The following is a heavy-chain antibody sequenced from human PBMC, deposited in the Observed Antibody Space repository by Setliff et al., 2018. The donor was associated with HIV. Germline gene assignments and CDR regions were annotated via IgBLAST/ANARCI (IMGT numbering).Heavy chain of an antibody. V-gene: IGHV4-31*03. J-gene: IGHJ4*02. D-gene: IGHD2-2*01. CDR2: IYYSGNP. Sequence: SETLSLTCTVSGGSIGSGYYYWSWIRQHPGKGLEWIGYIYYSGNPFYNPSLRSRVTISLDTSKNQFSLKLSSVTAADTAVYYCARGFDYAQRPPLYYFDYWGQGTLVTVSS. CDR1: GGSIGSGYYY. CDR3: ARGFDYAQRPPLYYFDY.